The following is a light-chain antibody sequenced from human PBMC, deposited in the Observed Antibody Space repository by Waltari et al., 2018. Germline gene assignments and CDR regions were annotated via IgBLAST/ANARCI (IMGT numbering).Light chain of an antibody. CDR2: GAS. J-gene: IGKJ1*01. CDR1: QSVSSN. Sequence: EIVMTQSPATLSVSPGERATLSCRASQSVSSNLVWYQQKPGQAPRLLIYGASTRATGIPARFSGSVSGTEFTLTISSLQSEDFAVYYCQQYNNWPTWTFGQGTKVEIK. CDR3: QQYNNWPTWT. V-gene: IGKV3-15*01.